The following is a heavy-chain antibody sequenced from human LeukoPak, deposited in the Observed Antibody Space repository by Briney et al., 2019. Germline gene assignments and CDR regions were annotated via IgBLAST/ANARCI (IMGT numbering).Heavy chain of an antibody. Sequence: GASVKVSFTSSGYTFNNYFISWVRQAPGQGLEWAGWISPHSHTTHYAEKVQGRATMTTDTFTTTAYMELRSLRSDDTAVYFCARGQSMYYWGQGTPVTVSS. J-gene: IGHJ4*02. D-gene: IGHD2-8*01. CDR1: GYTFNNYF. CDR3: ARGQSMYY. V-gene: IGHV1-18*01. CDR2: ISPHSHTT.